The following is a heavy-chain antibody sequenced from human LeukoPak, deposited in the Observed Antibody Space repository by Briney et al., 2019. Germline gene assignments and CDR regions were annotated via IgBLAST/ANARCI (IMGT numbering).Heavy chain of an antibody. J-gene: IGHJ4*02. CDR3: AKDARRYCSSTSCYSGFDY. V-gene: IGHV3-23*01. CDR2: ISGSGGST. D-gene: IGHD2-2*01. CDR1: GFTFSSYA. Sequence: GGSLRLSCAASGFTFSSYAMSWARQAPGKGLEWVSAISGSGGSTYYADSVKGRFTISRDNSKNTLYLQMNSLRAEDTAVYYCAKDARRYCSSTSCYSGFDYWGQGTLVTVSS.